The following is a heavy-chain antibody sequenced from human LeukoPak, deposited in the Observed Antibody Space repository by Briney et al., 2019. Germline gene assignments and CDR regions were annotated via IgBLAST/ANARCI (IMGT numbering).Heavy chain of an antibody. V-gene: IGHV4-59*01. CDR2: IYYSGST. J-gene: IGHJ4*02. Sequence: PSETLSLTCTVSGGSISSYYWSWIRQPPGKGLEWIGYIYYSGSTNYNPSLKSRVTISVDTSKNQFSLKLSSVTAADTAVYYCARDPWEGDCSGDSCYGYWGQGTLVTVSS. CDR1: GGSISSYY. D-gene: IGHD2-15*01. CDR3: ARDPWEGDCSGDSCYGY.